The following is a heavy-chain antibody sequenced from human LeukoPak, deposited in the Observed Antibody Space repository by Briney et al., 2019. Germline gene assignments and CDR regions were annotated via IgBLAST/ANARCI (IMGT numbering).Heavy chain of an antibody. CDR1: GFTFSSYA. CDR3: ARVYYDFWSGYSPYGY. V-gene: IGHV3-30-3*01. CDR2: ISYDGSNK. Sequence: GGSLRLSCAASGFTFSSYAMHWVCQAPGKGLEWVAVISYDGSNKYYADSVKGRFTISRDNSKNTLYLQMNSLRAEDTAVYYCARVYYDFWSGYSPYGYWGQGTLVTVSS. J-gene: IGHJ4*02. D-gene: IGHD3-3*01.